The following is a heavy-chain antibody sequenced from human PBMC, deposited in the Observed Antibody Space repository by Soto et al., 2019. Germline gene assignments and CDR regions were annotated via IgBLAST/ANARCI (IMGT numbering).Heavy chain of an antibody. CDR3: XXXXXXXXXXSCYGVPMDV. CDR2: IQSGGTT. J-gene: IGHJ6*03. CDR1: GFTVSSKY. D-gene: IGHD2-15*01. V-gene: IGHV3-66*01. Sequence: EVQLVESGGGLVQPGGSLRLSCAASGFTVSSKYMSWVRQAPGKGLEWVSLIQSGGTTYYADSVKGRFTISRDSSKNXXXXXXXXXXXXXXXXXXXXXXXXXXXXXSCYGVPMDVWGKGTTVTVSS.